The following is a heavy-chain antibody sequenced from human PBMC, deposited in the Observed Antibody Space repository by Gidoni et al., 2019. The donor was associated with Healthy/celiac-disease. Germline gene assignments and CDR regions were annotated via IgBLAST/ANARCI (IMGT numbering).Heavy chain of an antibody. CDR2: IYWNDDK. D-gene: IGHD5-12*01. CDR3: AHRPIDGYNSGSNLFDP. V-gene: IGHV2-5*01. Sequence: QITLKESGPTLVKPTQTLTLTCTFSGFSLSTSGVGVGWIRQPPGKALEWLALIYWNDDKRYSPSLKSRLTITKDTSKNQVVLTMTNMDPVDTATYYCAHRPIDGYNSGSNLFDPWGQGTLVTVSS. CDR1: GFSLSTSGVG. J-gene: IGHJ5*02.